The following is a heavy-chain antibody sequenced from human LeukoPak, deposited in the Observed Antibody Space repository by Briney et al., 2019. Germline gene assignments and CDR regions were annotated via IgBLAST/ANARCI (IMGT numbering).Heavy chain of an antibody. CDR1: GFTFSSYG. Sequence: GGSLRLSCAASGFTFSSYGMHWVRQAPGKGLEWVAFIRYDGSNKYYADSVKGRFTISRDNSKNTLYLQMNSLRAEDTAVYYCAKDGMATITGYYFDYWGQGTLVTVSS. CDR3: AKDGMATITGYYFDY. J-gene: IGHJ4*02. D-gene: IGHD5-24*01. CDR2: IRYDGSNK. V-gene: IGHV3-30*02.